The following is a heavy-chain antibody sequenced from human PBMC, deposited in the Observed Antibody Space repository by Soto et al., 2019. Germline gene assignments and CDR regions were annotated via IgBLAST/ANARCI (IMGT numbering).Heavy chain of an antibody. CDR1: GFSFSSYA. D-gene: IGHD1-26*01. V-gene: IGHV3-30-3*01. Sequence: QVQLVESGGGVVQPGRSLRLSCAASGFSFSSYAMHCVRQAPGKGLEWVAVISYDGSNKYYADSVKGRFTISRDNSKNXLDLQMNSLRTEDTAVYYCARGVLPRREYYYGMDVWGQGTTVTVSS. CDR2: ISYDGSNK. J-gene: IGHJ6*02. CDR3: ARGVLPRREYYYGMDV.